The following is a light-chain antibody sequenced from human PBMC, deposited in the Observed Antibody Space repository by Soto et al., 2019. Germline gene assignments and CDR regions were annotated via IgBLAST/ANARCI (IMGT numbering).Light chain of an antibody. CDR1: ERLSSVY. CDR3: QQYGSSEII. CDR2: GAS. J-gene: IGKJ5*01. Sequence: EIVLTQSPGTLSLSPGERATLSCRASERLSSVYLAWYQQRPGQPPRLLIYGASSRATGIPDRFSGSVSGTDFTLTITRLEPEDFAVFYCQQYGSSEIIFGQGTRLEIK. V-gene: IGKV3-20*01.